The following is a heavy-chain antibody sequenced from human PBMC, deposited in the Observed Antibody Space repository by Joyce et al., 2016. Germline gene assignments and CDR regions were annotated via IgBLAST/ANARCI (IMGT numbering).Heavy chain of an antibody. D-gene: IGHD3-22*01. CDR3: ARDIHYYNSSGYYWGAFDI. V-gene: IGHV1-18*01. Sequence: QVQLVQSGSEVKKPGASVEVSCKASGYFFTTYGISWVRQAPGQGFEWMGWISAHHGNTKYAQKFQVRVTMTIDTSTSTAYMELESLRSDDTAVYYCARDIHYYNSSGYYWGAFDIWGQGTMVSVSS. CDR1: GYFFTTYG. J-gene: IGHJ3*02. CDR2: ISAHHGNT.